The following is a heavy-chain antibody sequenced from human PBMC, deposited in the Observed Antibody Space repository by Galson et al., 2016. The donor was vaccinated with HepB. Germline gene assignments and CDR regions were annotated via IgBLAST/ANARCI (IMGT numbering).Heavy chain of an antibody. D-gene: IGHD2/OR15-2a*01. CDR1: GGSISNNHW. J-gene: IGHJ4*02. CDR3: ARAGWADSATYYGYHFDY. V-gene: IGHV4-4*03. Sequence: PETLSLTCAVSGGSISNNHWWTWVRQPPGKGLEWIGEIHHSGSTNYNPSLKSRVTMSVDKSKNQFSLELTSVTAADTAVYYCARAGWADSATYYGYHFDYWGQGTLVTVSS. CDR2: IHHSGST.